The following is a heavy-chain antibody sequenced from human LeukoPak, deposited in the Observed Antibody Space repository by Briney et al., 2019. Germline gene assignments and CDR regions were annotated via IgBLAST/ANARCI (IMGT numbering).Heavy chain of an antibody. Sequence: GGSLRLSCAASGFTFSSYWMSWVRQAPGKGLEWVSAISGSGGSTYYADSVKGRFTISRDNSKNTLYLQMNSLRAEDTAVYYCAKGSSPTPSYWFDPWGQGTLVTVSS. D-gene: IGHD2-15*01. J-gene: IGHJ5*02. CDR1: GFTFSSYW. CDR3: AKGSSPTPSYWFDP. V-gene: IGHV3-23*01. CDR2: ISGSGGST.